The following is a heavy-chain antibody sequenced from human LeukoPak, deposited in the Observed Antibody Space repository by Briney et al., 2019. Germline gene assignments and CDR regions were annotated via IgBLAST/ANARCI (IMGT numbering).Heavy chain of an antibody. D-gene: IGHD3-3*01. V-gene: IGHV4-31*03. CDR3: ARDDGFFGVVPPPKYYYGMDV. Sequence: SQTLSLTCTVPGGSISSGGYYWSWVRQHPGKGLEWIGYIYCSGSTYYNPSLKSRVTISVDTSKNQFSLKLSSVTAADTAVYYCARDDGFFGVVPPPKYYYGMDVWGQGTTVTVSS. J-gene: IGHJ6*02. CDR2: IYCSGST. CDR1: GGSISSGGYY.